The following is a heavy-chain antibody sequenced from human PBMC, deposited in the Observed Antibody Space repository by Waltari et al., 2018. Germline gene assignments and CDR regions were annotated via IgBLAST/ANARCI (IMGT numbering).Heavy chain of an antibody. D-gene: IGHD1-1*01. CDR1: GGSITTGFYY. CDR3: ARGHSRGTFWHFDL. CDR2: KYTTGSA. J-gene: IGHJ2*01. V-gene: IGHV4-61*02. Sequence: QVQLQESGPGLVKPSQTLSLTCTVSGGSITTGFYYWTWIRQPAAKGLEWIGRKYTTGSADYNPSLGSRLTISLDTSKNQFFLKLDSVTAADTAVYYCARGHSRGTFWHFDLWGRGTLVTVSS.